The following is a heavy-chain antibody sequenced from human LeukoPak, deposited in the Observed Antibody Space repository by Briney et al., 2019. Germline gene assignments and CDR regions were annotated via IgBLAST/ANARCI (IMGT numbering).Heavy chain of an antibody. CDR1: GFTLSSYA. CDR3: ARYCSTTTCYVDGSDY. CDR2: ISNNSHKI. V-gene: IGHV3-48*01. J-gene: IGHJ4*02. Sequence: GGTLRLSCAASGFTLSSYAMNWGRHPPGKGLEWISYISNNSHKIYYSDSVQGRLTVSRDNAKTSLYLQMNSLGAEDTAVYYCARYCSTTTCYVDGSDYWGQGTLVTVSS. D-gene: IGHD2-2*01.